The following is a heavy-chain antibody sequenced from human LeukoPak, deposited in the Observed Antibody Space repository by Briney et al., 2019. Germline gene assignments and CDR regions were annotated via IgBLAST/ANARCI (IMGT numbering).Heavy chain of an antibody. CDR2: ISGSGGST. Sequence: GGSLRLSCAASGFTFSSYAMSWVRQAPGKGLEWVLAISGSGGSTYYADSVKGRFTISRDNSKNTLYLQMNSLRAEDTAVYYCAKAWEWFGWFDPWGQGTLVTVSS. J-gene: IGHJ5*02. CDR3: AKAWEWFGWFDP. CDR1: GFTFSSYA. D-gene: IGHD3-3*01. V-gene: IGHV3-23*01.